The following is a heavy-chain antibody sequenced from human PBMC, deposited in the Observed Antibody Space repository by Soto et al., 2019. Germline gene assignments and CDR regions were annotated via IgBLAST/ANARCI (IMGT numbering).Heavy chain of an antibody. CDR3: ARELYCTNCVCSLDAFDI. CDR2: ISSSGSTI. V-gene: IGHV3-48*03. J-gene: IGHJ3*02. Sequence: GGSLRLSCAASGFTFSSYEMNWVRQAPGKGLEWVSYISSSGSTIYYAYSVKGRFTISRDNAKNSLYLQMNSLRAEDTAVYYCARELYCTNCVCSLDAFDIWGQGXMVTVPS. CDR1: GFTFSSYE. D-gene: IGHD2-8*01.